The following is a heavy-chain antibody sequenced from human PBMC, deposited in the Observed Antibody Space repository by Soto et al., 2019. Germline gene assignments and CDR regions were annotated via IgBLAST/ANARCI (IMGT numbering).Heavy chain of an antibody. CDR3: AALPVGYSYASRVDY. D-gene: IGHD5-18*01. Sequence: AASVKVSCKASGFTFTSSAVQWVRQARGQRLEWIGWIVVGSGNTNYAQKFQERVTITRDMSTSTAYMELSSLRSEDTAVYYCAALPVGYSYASRVDYWGQGTLVTVSS. CDR1: GFTFTSSA. CDR2: IVVGSGNT. J-gene: IGHJ4*02. V-gene: IGHV1-58*01.